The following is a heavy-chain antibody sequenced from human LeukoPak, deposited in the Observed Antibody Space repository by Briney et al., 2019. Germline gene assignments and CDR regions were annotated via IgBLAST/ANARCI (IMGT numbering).Heavy chain of an antibody. CDR1: GFTFGDYA. J-gene: IGHJ4*02. Sequence: GGSPRLSCTASGFTFGDYAMSWVRQAPGKGLEWVSFIRGKPSGGTTEYAASVKGRFTISRDGSKSIAYLQMNSLKTEDTAVYYCTRGLYDSSGYYHYWGQGTLVTVSS. CDR3: TRGLYDSSGYYHY. D-gene: IGHD3-22*01. V-gene: IGHV3-49*04. CDR2: IRGKPSGGTT.